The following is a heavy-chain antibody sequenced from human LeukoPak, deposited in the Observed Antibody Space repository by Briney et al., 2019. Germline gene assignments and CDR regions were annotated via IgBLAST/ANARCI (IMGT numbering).Heavy chain of an antibody. Sequence: ASVKVSCKASGYTFTSYGISWVRQAPGQGLEWMGWISAYNGNTNYAQKLQGRVTMTTDTSTSTSYMALSRLRSDDTAVYYCAREPFNYYDSSGYCDYWGQGTLVTVSS. CDR2: ISAYNGNT. CDR3: AREPFNYYDSSGYCDY. CDR1: GYTFTSYG. V-gene: IGHV1-18*01. D-gene: IGHD3-22*01. J-gene: IGHJ4*02.